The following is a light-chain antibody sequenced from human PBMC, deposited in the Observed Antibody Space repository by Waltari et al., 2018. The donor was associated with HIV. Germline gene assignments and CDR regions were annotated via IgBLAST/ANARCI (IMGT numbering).Light chain of an antibody. Sequence: QSALTQPASVSGSPGQSITISCSGTSTYIDIYNFVSWYRQFPGQAPQLLISDVNSRPVGIPLRFSGSKSGSAASLTISGLQTDDEADYYCSSYTRSHTLVFGGGTKLTVL. CDR1: STYIDIYNF. J-gene: IGLJ2*01. V-gene: IGLV2-14*01. CDR2: DVN. CDR3: SSYTRSHTLV.